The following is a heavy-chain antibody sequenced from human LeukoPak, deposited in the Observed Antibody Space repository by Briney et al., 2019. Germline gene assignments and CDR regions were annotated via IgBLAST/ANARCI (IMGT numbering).Heavy chain of an antibody. V-gene: IGHV3-7*03. J-gene: IGHJ4*02. CDR3: ARDGGWWRFDF. D-gene: IGHD2-8*02. CDR1: GFTFSSYS. CDR2: IKEDGTET. Sequence: GGSLRLSCAASGFTFSSYSMNWVRRAPGQGLEWVASIKEDGTETHYVDSVRGRFTISRDNDKNSLYLQMNNLRAEDTAMYYCARDGGWWRFDFWGQGALVTVSS.